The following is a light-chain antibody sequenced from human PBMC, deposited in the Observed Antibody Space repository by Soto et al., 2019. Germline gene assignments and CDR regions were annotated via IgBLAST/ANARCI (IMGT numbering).Light chain of an antibody. CDR1: QSVSSTY. CDR2: GAS. J-gene: IGKJ2*01. CDR3: QRYDISPFP. Sequence: EIVLTQSPGTLSLSPGERATLSCRASQSVSSTYLAWYQQKPGQAPRLLIYGASSRATGIPDRFSGSGSGTDFTLTISGLEPEDLAVYYCQRYDISPFPFGQGTKLEIK. V-gene: IGKV3-20*01.